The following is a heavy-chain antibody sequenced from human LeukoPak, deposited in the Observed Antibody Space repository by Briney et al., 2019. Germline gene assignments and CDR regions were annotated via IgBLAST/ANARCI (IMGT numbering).Heavy chain of an antibody. J-gene: IGHJ6*03. V-gene: IGHV1-2*02. CDR1: GYTFTTYG. CDR2: INPNSGGT. CDR3: ARGPLITIFGVVTEPNYYYYYYMDV. D-gene: IGHD3-3*01. Sequence: ASVKVSCKTSGYTFTTYGINWVRQAPGQGLEWMGWINPNSGGTNYAQKFQGRVTMTRDTSISTAYMELSRLRSDDTAVYYCARGPLITIFGVVTEPNYYYYYYMDVWGKGTTVTVSS.